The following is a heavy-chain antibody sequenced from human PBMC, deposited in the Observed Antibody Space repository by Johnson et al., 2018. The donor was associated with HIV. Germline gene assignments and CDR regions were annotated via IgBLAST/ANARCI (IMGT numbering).Heavy chain of an antibody. CDR1: GFTVNSNY. J-gene: IGHJ3*02. CDR2: IGTAGDT. V-gene: IGHV3-66*03. D-gene: IGHD6-19*01. Sequence: VQLVESGGGLIQPGGSLRLSCAASGFTVNSNYMSWVRQAPGQGLEWVSAIGTAGDTYYPGSVKGRFTISRDNAKNSLYLQMNSLRPDDSAVYYCARDRWLGDAFDIWGQGTMVTVSS. CDR3: ARDRWLGDAFDI.